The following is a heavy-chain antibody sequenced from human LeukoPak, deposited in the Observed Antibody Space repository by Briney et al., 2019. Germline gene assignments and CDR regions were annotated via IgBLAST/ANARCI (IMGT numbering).Heavy chain of an antibody. CDR3: AGSFGDVKNF. J-gene: IGHJ4*01. V-gene: IGHV3-30*02. CDR1: GFTFSSYG. CDR2: IHHDGSNK. Sequence: GGSLRLSCAASGFTFSSYGMHWVRQAPGKGLDWVAFIHHDGSNKYYADSVRGRFTISRDNSKNTLYLQMNSLRAEDTAVYYCAGSFGDVKNFWGQGTLVTVSS. D-gene: IGHD3-10*01.